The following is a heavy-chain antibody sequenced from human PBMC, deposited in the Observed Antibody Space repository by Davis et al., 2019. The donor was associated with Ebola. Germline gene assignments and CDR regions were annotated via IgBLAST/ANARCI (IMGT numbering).Heavy chain of an antibody. V-gene: IGHV4-59*01. CDR2: IFYSEST. CDR1: GDSMSSSY. Sequence: SETLSLTCTVSGDSMSSSYWSWIRQSPGKGLEWVGDIFYSESTKNTNYNPSLKSRVTMSVAKSKNQISLRLNSVTAADTAVYYCARDLSRFPPYYRMDVWGQGTTVTVSS. CDR3: ARDLSRFPPYYRMDV. D-gene: IGHD2-2*01. J-gene: IGHJ6*02.